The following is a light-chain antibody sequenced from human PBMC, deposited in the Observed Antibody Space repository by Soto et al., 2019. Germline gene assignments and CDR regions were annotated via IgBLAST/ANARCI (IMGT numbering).Light chain of an antibody. CDR2: KAS. V-gene: IGKV1-5*03. J-gene: IGKJ5*01. Sequence: DIQMTQSPSTLSGSVGDRVTITCRASQTISSWLAWYQQKPGKAPKLLIYKASTLKSGVPSRFSDSGSGTEFTLTISSLQPDDFATYYCQQYNNFPFTVGQGTRLE. CDR1: QTISSW. CDR3: QQYNNFPFT.